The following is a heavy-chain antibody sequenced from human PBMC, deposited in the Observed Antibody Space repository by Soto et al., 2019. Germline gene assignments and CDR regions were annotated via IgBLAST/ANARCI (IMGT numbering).Heavy chain of an antibody. CDR2: MNPNSGNT. CDR1: GYTFTSYD. Sequence: ASVKVSCKASGYTFTSYDINWVRQATGQGLEWMGWMNPNSGNTGYAQKFQGRVTMTRNTSISTAYMELSSLRSEDTAVYYCARLPGTTQRVRFDPWGQGTLVTVSS. J-gene: IGHJ5*02. D-gene: IGHD1-1*01. CDR3: ARLPGTTQRVRFDP. V-gene: IGHV1-8*01.